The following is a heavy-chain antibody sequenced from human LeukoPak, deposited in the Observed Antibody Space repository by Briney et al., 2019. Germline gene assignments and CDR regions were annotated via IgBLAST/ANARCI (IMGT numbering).Heavy chain of an antibody. CDR3: ARAREAFDI. CDR2: ISYDGSNK. Sequence: RSLRLSCAASGFTFSSYAMHWVRQAPDKGLEWVAVISYDGSNKYYADSVKGRFTISRDNSKNTLYLQMNSLRAEDTAVYYCARAREAFDIWGQGTMVTVSS. V-gene: IGHV3-30*04. J-gene: IGHJ3*02. CDR1: GFTFSSYA.